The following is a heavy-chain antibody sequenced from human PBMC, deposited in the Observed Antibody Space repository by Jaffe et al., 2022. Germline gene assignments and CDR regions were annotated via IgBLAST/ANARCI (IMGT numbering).Heavy chain of an antibody. CDR2: IYHSGST. Sequence: QVQLQESGPGLVKPSETLSLTCAVSGYSISSGYYWGWIRQPPGKGLEWIGSIYHSGSTYYNPSLKSRVTISVDTSKNQFSLKLSSVTAADTAVYYCARIWGYSYGPYYFDYWGQGTLVTVSS. CDR1: GYSISSGYY. J-gene: IGHJ4*02. CDR3: ARIWGYSYGPYYFDY. D-gene: IGHD5-18*01. V-gene: IGHV4-38-2*01.